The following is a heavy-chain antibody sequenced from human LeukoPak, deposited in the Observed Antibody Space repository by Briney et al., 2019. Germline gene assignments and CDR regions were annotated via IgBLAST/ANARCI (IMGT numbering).Heavy chain of an antibody. V-gene: IGHV1-18*01. D-gene: IGHD2-15*01. CDR1: GYTFTSYG. J-gene: IGHJ6*02. CDR3: ARESGYCSGGSCPYYYGMDV. CDR2: ISAYNGNT. Sequence: ASVKVSCKASGYTFTSYGISWVRQAPGQGLEWMGWISAYNGNTNYAQKLQGRVTMTTDTSTSTAYMELRSLRSDDTAVYYCARESGYCSGGSCPYYYGMDVWGQGPRSPSP.